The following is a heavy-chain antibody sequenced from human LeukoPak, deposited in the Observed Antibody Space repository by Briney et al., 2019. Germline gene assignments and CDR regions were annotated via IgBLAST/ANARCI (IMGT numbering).Heavy chain of an antibody. J-gene: IGHJ4*02. D-gene: IGHD1-14*01. CDR1: GGSFNGHY. V-gene: IGHV4-34*01. Sequence: SETLSLTCAVYGGSFNGHYWSWIRQPPGKGREWIEEVNYSGSTNYNPSLKRRVTISPVPSTNQFSLNLSSVTAADTAVYYCARGLRGTPNHQPAELWGQGTLVTVSS. CDR3: ARGLRGTPNHQPAEL. CDR2: VNYSGST.